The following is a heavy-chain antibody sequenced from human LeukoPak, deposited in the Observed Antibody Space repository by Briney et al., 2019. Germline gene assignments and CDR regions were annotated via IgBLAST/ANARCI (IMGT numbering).Heavy chain of an antibody. CDR3: ASSPANWGTEYYYYGMDV. D-gene: IGHD7-27*01. V-gene: IGHV4-59*12. J-gene: IGHJ6*02. CDR2: IHYTGST. CDR1: GDSISSYY. Sequence: PSATLSLTCTVSGDSISSYYWSWIRQSPEKGLEWVGYIHYTGSTYYNPSLRSRVTISVDTSKNQFSLKLSSVTAADTAVYYCASSPANWGTEYYYYGMDVWGQGTTVTVSS.